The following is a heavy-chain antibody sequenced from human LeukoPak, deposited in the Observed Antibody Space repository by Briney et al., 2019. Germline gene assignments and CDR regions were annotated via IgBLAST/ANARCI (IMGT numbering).Heavy chain of an antibody. J-gene: IGHJ4*02. D-gene: IGHD3-22*01. CDR2: ISAYNGNT. Sequence: ASVKVSCKASGYTFTGYYMHWVRQAPGQGLEWMGWISAYNGNTNYAQKLQGRVTMTTDTSTSTAYMELRSLRSDDTAVYYCARDRFYYDSSGYYWQPFDYWGQGTLVTVSS. CDR1: GYTFTGYY. V-gene: IGHV1-18*04. CDR3: ARDRFYYDSSGYYWQPFDY.